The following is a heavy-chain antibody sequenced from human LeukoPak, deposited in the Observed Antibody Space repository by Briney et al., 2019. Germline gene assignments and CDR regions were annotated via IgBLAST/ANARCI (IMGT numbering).Heavy chain of an antibody. J-gene: IGHJ4*02. CDR1: GFTFSSYA. Sequence: PGGSLRLSSAASGFTFSSYAMSWVRQGPGKGLEWVSAISGGGGYTYYADSVKGRFTISRDNSKSTLYLQMTSLRAGDTAIYYCAKGIYGSGTFYLFDYWGQGALVTVSS. V-gene: IGHV3-23*01. CDR3: AKGIYGSGTFYLFDY. CDR2: ISGGGGYT. D-gene: IGHD3-10*01.